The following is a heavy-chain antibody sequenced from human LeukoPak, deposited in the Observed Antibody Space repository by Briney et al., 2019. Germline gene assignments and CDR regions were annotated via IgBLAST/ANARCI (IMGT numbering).Heavy chain of an antibody. CDR1: GYTFTSYD. CDR3: AAIMVVTAGVAFNI. Sequence: ASVKVSCKASGYTFTSYDISWVRQATGQGLEWMGWMSPNSDNRGYEQKFQGRVTMTMDTSISTAYMELSSLRSEDTAVYYCAAIMVVTAGVAFNIWGQGTMVTVSS. J-gene: IGHJ3*02. D-gene: IGHD2-21*02. V-gene: IGHV1-8*01. CDR2: MSPNSDNR.